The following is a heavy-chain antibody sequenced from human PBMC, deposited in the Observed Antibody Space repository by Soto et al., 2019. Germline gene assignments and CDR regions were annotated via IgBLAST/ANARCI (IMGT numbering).Heavy chain of an antibody. D-gene: IGHD1-26*01. Sequence: QVQLQESGPGLVKPSDTLSLTCAVSGYSISSSNWWGWIRQPPGKGLEWIGYIYYSGTTYYNPSLKXSXTXSXXTAKSRFVLKPTSVTAVDTAVYYCARKELHGPIDNWGQGSLVTV. CDR2: IYYSGTT. CDR3: ARKELHGPIDN. CDR1: GYSISSSNW. J-gene: IGHJ4*02. V-gene: IGHV4-28*01.